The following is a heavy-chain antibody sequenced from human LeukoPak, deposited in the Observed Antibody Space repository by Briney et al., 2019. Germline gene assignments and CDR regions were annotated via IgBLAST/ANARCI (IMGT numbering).Heavy chain of an antibody. Sequence: PSETLSLTCAVYGGSFSGYYWSWIRQPPGKGLEWIGEINHSGSTNYNPSLKSRVTIPVDTSKNQFSLKLSSVTAADTTVYYCASEYSSSSFDYWGQGTLVTVSS. CDR1: GGSFSGYY. J-gene: IGHJ4*02. D-gene: IGHD6-6*01. CDR3: ASEYSSSSFDY. CDR2: INHSGST. V-gene: IGHV4-34*01.